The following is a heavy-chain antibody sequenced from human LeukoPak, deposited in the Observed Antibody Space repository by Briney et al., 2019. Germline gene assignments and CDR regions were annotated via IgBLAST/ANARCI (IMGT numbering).Heavy chain of an antibody. D-gene: IGHD3-10*01. J-gene: IGHJ4*02. Sequence: GGSLRLSCAASGFTFSSYAMRWVRQAPGKGLEWVSAIGGSDGSTYYADSVKGRFTISRDNSKNTLSLQMDSLRAEDTAVYYCAKDQRAWFGEPGFDYWGQGTLVTVS. CDR3: AKDQRAWFGEPGFDY. V-gene: IGHV3-23*01. CDR1: GFTFSSYA. CDR2: IGGSDGST.